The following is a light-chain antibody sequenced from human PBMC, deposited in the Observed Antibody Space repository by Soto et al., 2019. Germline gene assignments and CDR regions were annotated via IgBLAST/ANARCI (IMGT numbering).Light chain of an antibody. V-gene: IGKV1-5*01. CDR3: QQYNSYSWT. Sequence: DIQMTQSPSTLSASVGDRVTITCRASQSISSWLAWYQQKPGKAPKLLIYDASSLESGVPSRFSGSGSGTEFTLTISSLQPYDFATHCCQQYNSYSWTFGQGTKLDIK. CDR2: DAS. J-gene: IGKJ1*01. CDR1: QSISSW.